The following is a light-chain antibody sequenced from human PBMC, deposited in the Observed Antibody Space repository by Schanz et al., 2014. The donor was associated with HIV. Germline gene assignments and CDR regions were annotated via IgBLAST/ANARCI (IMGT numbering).Light chain of an antibody. CDR2: DVS. CDR3: NSYTSSGTEI. CDR1: SNDVGGYNL. J-gene: IGLJ2*01. V-gene: IGLV2-14*03. Sequence: QSVLTQPPSASGSRGQSVTISCTGTSNDVGGYNLPSRDQQHPGKAPKLIIYDVSNRPSGVSNRFSGSKSGITASLTISGLQADDEADYYCNSYTSSGTEIFGGGTKVTVL.